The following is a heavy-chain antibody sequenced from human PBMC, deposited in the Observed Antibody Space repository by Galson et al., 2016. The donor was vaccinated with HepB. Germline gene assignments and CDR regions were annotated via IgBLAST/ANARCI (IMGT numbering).Heavy chain of an antibody. J-gene: IGHJ4*02. CDR2: ISWDGETA. CDR1: GFTFDDYA. V-gene: IGHV3-43D*04. CDR3: VRGYSYGDY. Sequence: SLRLSCAAAGFTFDDYAMHWVRQAPGKGLEWVSLISWDGETAHYADSVRGRFTISRDNRKYSVYLQMNSLRPEDAALYFCVRGYSYGDYWGQGTLVTVSS. D-gene: IGHD5-18*01.